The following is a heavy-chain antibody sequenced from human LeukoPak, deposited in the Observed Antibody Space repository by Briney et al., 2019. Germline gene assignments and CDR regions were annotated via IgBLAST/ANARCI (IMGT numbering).Heavy chain of an antibody. CDR2: ISSSSSYI. V-gene: IGHV3-21*01. CDR3: ARTYGDYLYYFDY. Sequence: GGSLRLSCAASGFTFSSYSMNWVRQAPGKGLEWVSSISSSSSYIYYADSVKGRFTISRDNAKNSLYLQMNSLRAEDTAVYYCARTYGDYLYYFDYWGQGTLVTVSS. CDR1: GFTFSSYS. D-gene: IGHD4-17*01. J-gene: IGHJ4*02.